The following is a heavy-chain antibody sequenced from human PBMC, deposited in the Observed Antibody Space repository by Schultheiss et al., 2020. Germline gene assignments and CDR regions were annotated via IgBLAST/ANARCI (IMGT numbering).Heavy chain of an antibody. CDR3: AKGAKRGGIVVVPAAMGGVYFDY. D-gene: IGHD2-2*01. J-gene: IGHJ4*02. V-gene: IGHV3-23*01. CDR2: ISGSGGST. CDR1: GFTFSSYA. Sequence: GGSLRLSCAASGFTFSSYAMSWVRQAPGKGLEWVSAISGSGGSTYYADSVKGRFTISRDNSKNTLYLQMNSLRAEDTAVYYCAKGAKRGGIVVVPAAMGGVYFDYWGQGTLVTVSS.